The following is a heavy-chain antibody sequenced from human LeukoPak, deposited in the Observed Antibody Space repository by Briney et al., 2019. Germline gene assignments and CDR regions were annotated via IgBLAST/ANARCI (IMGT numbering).Heavy chain of an antibody. CDR3: AKGDYGGFDY. CDR2: ISYDGSNK. Sequence: GGSPRLSCAASGFTFSSSGIHWVRQAPGKGLEWVAIISYDGSNKYYADSVKGRFTISRDNSKNTLYLQMNSLRAEDTAVYYCAKGDYGGFDYWGQGTLVTVSS. CDR1: GFTFSSSG. J-gene: IGHJ4*02. D-gene: IGHD4-23*01. V-gene: IGHV3-30*18.